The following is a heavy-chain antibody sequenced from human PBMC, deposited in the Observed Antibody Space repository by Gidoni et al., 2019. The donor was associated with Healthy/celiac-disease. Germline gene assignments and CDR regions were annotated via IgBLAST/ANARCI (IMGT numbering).Heavy chain of an antibody. CDR3: ARARWLQSSYYYYGMDV. CDR2: IGTAGDT. Sequence: EVQLVESGGGLVQPGGSLRLSCADSGFTFSSYDMHWVRQATGKGLEWVSAIGTAGDTYYPGSVKGRFTISRENAKNSLYLQMNSLRAGDTAVYYCARARWLQSSYYYYGMDVWGQGTTVTVSS. D-gene: IGHD5-12*01. CDR1: GFTFSSYD. V-gene: IGHV3-13*01. J-gene: IGHJ6*02.